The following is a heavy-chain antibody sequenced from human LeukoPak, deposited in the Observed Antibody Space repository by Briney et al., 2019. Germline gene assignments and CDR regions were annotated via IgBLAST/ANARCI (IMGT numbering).Heavy chain of an antibody. Sequence: SVKVSCKASGGTFSSYAISWVRQAPGQGLEWKGGIIPIFGTANYAQKFQGRVTITADESTSTAYMELSSLRSEDTAVYYCARSRIAAAHFDYWGQGTLVTVSS. CDR1: GGTFSSYA. D-gene: IGHD6-13*01. V-gene: IGHV1-69*13. J-gene: IGHJ4*02. CDR3: ARSRIAAAHFDY. CDR2: IIPIFGTA.